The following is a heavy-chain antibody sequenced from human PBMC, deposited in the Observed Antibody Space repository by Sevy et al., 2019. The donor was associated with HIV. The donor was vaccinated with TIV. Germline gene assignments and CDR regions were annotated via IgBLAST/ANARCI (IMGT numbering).Heavy chain of an antibody. J-gene: IGHJ6*02. V-gene: IGHV4-61*02. D-gene: IGHD3-10*01. CDR2: IYTSGST. CDR3: ARYLDYYGPGSYYYYYGMDV. Sequence: SESLSLTCTVSGGSISSGSYYWSWIRQPAGKGLEWIGRIYTSGSTNYNPSLKSRFTMSVDTSKNQFSLKLSSVTAADTAVYYRARYLDYYGPGSYYYYYGMDVWGQGTTVTVSS. CDR1: GGSISSGSYY.